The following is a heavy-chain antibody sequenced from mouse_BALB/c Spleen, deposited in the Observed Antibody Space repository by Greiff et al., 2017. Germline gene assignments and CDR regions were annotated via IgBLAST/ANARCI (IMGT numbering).Heavy chain of an antibody. D-gene: IGHD1-2*01. J-gene: IGHJ2*01. V-gene: IGHV5-4*02. CDR1: GFTFSDYY. CDR3: AREGTTAFDY. Sequence: EVQLVESGGGLVKPGGSLKLSCAASGFTFSDYYMYWVRQTPEKRLEWVATISDGGSYTYYPDSVKGRFTISRDNAKNNLYLQMSSLKSEDTAMYYCAREGTTAFDYWGQGTTLTVSS. CDR2: ISDGGSYT.